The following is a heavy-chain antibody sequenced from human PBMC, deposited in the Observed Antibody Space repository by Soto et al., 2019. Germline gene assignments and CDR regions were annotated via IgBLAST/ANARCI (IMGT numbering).Heavy chain of an antibody. J-gene: IGHJ4*02. CDR2: IYYSGST. V-gene: IGHV4-39*01. CDR3: ARRNYDSSGYRKKPFDY. Sequence: PSETLSLPCPVSGGSISSSSYYWGWIRQPPGKGLEWIGSIYYSGSTYYNPSLKSRVTISVDTSKNQFSLKLSSVTAADTAVYYCARRNYDSSGYRKKPFDYWGQGTLVTVSS. D-gene: IGHD3-22*01. CDR1: GGSISSSSYY.